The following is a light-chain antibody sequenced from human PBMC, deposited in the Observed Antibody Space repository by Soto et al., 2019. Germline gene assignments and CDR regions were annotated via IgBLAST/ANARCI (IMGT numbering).Light chain of an antibody. J-gene: IGKJ1*01. CDR2: AAS. CDR3: QQSYSIPWT. Sequence: DIQMTQSPSSLSASVGDRLTITCRARQTIGTFLNWYQQQPGKAPNLLIYAASTLQSGVPSRFSGSGSGTDFTLTISSLQLEDFATYYCQQSYSIPWTFGQGTKVEIK. CDR1: QTIGTF. V-gene: IGKV1-39*01.